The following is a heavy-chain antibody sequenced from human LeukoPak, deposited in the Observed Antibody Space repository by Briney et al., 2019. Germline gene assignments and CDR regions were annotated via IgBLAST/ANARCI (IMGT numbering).Heavy chain of an antibody. D-gene: IGHD3-10*01. J-gene: IGHJ4*02. V-gene: IGHV3-23*01. Sequence: GGSLRLSCAASGFTFSSYAMSWVRQAPGKGLEWVSAISGSDGSTYYADSVKGRFTISRDNSKNTLYLQMNSLRAGDTAVYYCAKSWWFGELPYYFDYWGQGTLVTVSS. CDR2: ISGSDGST. CDR3: AKSWWFGELPYYFDY. CDR1: GFTFSSYA.